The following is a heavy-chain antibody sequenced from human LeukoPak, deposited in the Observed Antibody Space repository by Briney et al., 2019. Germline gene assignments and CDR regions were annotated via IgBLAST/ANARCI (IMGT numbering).Heavy chain of an antibody. V-gene: IGHV3-43*02. CDR3: VKDMGDYGDYVVHY. D-gene: IGHD4-17*01. J-gene: IGHJ4*02. CDR1: GFRFDDFA. Sequence: GGSLRLSCAASGFRFDDFAMHWVRQAPGKGLEWVSLVGGNGGATYYADSVKGRFTISRDNSKNSLYLQMNSLGTDDTALYYCVKDMGDYGDYVVHYWGQGTLVSVSS. CDR2: VGGNGGAT.